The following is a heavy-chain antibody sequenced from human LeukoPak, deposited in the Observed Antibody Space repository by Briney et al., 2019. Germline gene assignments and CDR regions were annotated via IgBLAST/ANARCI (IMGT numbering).Heavy chain of an antibody. V-gene: IGHV3-23*01. D-gene: IGHD6-19*01. CDR2: ISGTGGRT. CDR3: AKEPAGSGWFDP. Sequence: PGGSLRLSCAASGFTFSSYAMSWVRQAPGKGLEWVSAISGTGGRTYYADSVKGRFTISRGNSKNTLYLQMNSLRAEDTAVYYCAKEPAGSGWFDPWGQGTLVAVSS. J-gene: IGHJ5*02. CDR1: GFTFSSYA.